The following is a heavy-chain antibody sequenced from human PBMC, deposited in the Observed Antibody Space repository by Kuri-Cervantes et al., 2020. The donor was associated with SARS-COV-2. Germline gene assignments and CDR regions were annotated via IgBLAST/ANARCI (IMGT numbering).Heavy chain of an antibody. J-gene: IGHJ6*02. CDR1: GFPFGSYA. CDR2: ISGSGGSS. V-gene: IGHV3-23*01. CDR3: AKDLGYGGNSAGYGMDV. Sequence: GGSLRLSCAVSGFPFGSYAISWVRQAPGKGLEWVSGISGSGGSSYYADPVKGRFTISRDNSKNTLFLQMNSLRVEDTAVYYRAKDLGYGGNSAGYGMDVWGQGTTVTVSS. D-gene: IGHD4-23*01.